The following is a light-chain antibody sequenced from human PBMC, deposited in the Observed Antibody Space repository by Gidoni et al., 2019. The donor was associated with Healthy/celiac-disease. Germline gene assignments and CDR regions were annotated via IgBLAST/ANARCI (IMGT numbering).Light chain of an antibody. Sequence: DIHVAPFPSSLSASVGDQVTITCQASQDISNYLNWYQQKPGKAPKLLIYDASNLETGVPSRFSGSGSGTDFTFTISSLQPEDIATYHCQQYDNLPYTFGQGTKLEIK. CDR1: QDISNY. V-gene: IGKV1-33*01. J-gene: IGKJ2*01. CDR3: QQYDNLPYT. CDR2: DAS.